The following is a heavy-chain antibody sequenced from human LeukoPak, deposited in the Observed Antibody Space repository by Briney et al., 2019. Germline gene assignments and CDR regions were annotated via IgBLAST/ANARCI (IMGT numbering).Heavy chain of an antibody. Sequence: GGSLRLSCAASGLTFNNYWMSWVRQAPGEGLERVAYIKQDGSQKYYVDSVNGRFTISRDNAMNSLYLQMNSLIAEDTAVYYCARVDWLKLDSWGQGTLVTVSS. CDR3: ARVDWLKLDS. J-gene: IGHJ4*02. CDR2: IKQDGSQK. CDR1: GLTFNNYW. V-gene: IGHV3-7*02. D-gene: IGHD3-9*01.